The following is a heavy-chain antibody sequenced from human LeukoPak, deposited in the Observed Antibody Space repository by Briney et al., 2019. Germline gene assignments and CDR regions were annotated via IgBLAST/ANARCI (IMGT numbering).Heavy chain of an antibody. CDR2: ISSSGSTI. D-gene: IGHD6-19*01. V-gene: IGHV3-48*03. CDR3: ARGVRQWLLTYYFDY. J-gene: IGHJ4*02. CDR1: GFTFSSYE. Sequence: PGGSLRLSCAASGFTFSSYEMNWVRQAPGKGLEWVSYISSSGSTIYYADSVKGRFTISRDNAKNSLYLQMNSLRAEDTAVYYRARGVRQWLLTYYFDYWGQGTLVTV.